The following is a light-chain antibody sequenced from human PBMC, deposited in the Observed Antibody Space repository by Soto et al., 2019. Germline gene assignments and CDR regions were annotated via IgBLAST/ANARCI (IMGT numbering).Light chain of an antibody. CDR3: QQSGSSLT. J-gene: IGKJ4*01. Sequence: EIVLTQSPGSLSLSPEERATLSCRASQSVSSSYLAWYQQKPGQAPRLLIYGASTRATGIPDRFSGSGSGTDFTLTISRLEPEDFAVYYCQQSGSSLTFGGGTKWIS. CDR2: GAS. V-gene: IGKV3-20*01. CDR1: QSVSSSY.